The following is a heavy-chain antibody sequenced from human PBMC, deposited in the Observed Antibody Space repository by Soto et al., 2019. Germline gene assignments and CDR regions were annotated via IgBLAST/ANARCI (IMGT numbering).Heavy chain of an antibody. CDR3: ASPAPRYCSGGSCYRNWYFDL. J-gene: IGHJ2*01. D-gene: IGHD2-15*01. Sequence: QVQLVQSGAEVKKPGSSVKVSCKASGGTFSSYTISWVRQAPGQGLEWMGRIIPILGIANYAQKFQGRVTINADKSTSTAYMELSSLRSEDTAVYYCASPAPRYCSGGSCYRNWYFDLWGRGTLVTVSS. CDR2: IIPILGIA. CDR1: GGTFSSYT. V-gene: IGHV1-69*02.